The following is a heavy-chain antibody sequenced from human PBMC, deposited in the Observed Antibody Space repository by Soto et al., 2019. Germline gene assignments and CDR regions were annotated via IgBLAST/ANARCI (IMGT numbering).Heavy chain of an antibody. J-gene: IGHJ5*02. Sequence: PGESLKISCKGSGYNFSNYWISWVRQMPGKGLEWMGRIDPSDSYSNYSPSFQGHVSISTDKSINTAYLQWNSLKASDTAMYYCARPKPAENWFDPWGQGTLVTVSS. CDR3: ARPKPAENWFDP. CDR2: IDPSDSYS. CDR1: GYNFSNYW. V-gene: IGHV5-10-1*01.